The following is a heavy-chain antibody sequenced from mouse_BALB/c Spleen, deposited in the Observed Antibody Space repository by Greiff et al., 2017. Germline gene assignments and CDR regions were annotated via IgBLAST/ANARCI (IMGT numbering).Heavy chain of an antibody. V-gene: IGHV2-6-7*01. Sequence: QVQLKQSGPGLVAPSQSLSITCTVSGFSLTGYGVNWVRQPPGKGLEWLGMIWGDGSTDYNSALKSRLSISKDNSKSQVFLKMNSLQTDDTARYYGARDGGSGYRYYYAMDYWGQGTSVTVSS. CDR2: IWGDGST. CDR3: ARDGGSGYRYYYAMDY. D-gene: IGHD3-1*01. J-gene: IGHJ4*01. CDR1: GFSLTGYG.